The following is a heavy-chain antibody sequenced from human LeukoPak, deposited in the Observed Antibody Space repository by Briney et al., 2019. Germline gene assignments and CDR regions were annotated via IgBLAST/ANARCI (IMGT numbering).Heavy chain of an antibody. CDR3: VSFYETY. V-gene: IGHV3-74*01. Sequence: RAGGSLRLSCAAFGNYLMHWVRQAPGKGLVWVSHINSDGSWTSYADSVKGRFTISKDNAKNTVYLQMNNLRAEDTAVYYCVSFYETYWGRGTLVTVSS. J-gene: IGHJ4*02. CDR1: GNYL. D-gene: IGHD2-2*01. CDR2: INSDGSWT.